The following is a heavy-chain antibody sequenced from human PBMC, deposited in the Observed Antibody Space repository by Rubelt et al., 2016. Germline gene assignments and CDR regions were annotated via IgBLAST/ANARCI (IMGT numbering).Heavy chain of an antibody. V-gene: IGHV4-34*01. CDR3: ARGNGSPPLDY. Sequence: QLQLQQWGAGLLKPSETLSLTCAVYGVSFSGYYWSWIRQPPGKGLEWIGAINHSGSTNYNPSLKSRVTISVDTSKNQFYRKLGSVTGADTAVYYCARGNGSPPLDYWGQGTLVTVSS. D-gene: IGHD6-13*01. CDR1: GVSFSGYY. J-gene: IGHJ4*02. CDR2: INHSGST.